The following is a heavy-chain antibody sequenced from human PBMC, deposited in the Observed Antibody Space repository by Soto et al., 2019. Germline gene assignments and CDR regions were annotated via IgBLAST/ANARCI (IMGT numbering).Heavy chain of an antibody. CDR1: GFTFSSYG. D-gene: IGHD4-17*01. Sequence: SLRLSCAASGFTFSSYGMHWVRQAPGKGLEWVAVISYDGSNKYYADSVKGRFTISRDNSKNTLYLQMNSLRAEDTAVYYCAKMTTDSWFDPWGQGTLVTSPQ. CDR3: AKMTTDSWFDP. J-gene: IGHJ5*02. V-gene: IGHV3-30*18. CDR2: ISYDGSNK.